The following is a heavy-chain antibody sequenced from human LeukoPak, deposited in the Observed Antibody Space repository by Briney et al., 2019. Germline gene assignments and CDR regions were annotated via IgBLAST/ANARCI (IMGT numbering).Heavy chain of an antibody. CDR3: ARDGGKYYDFWSGYRP. CDR1: EFTLDDYG. V-gene: IGHV3-20*04. Sequence: PGGSLRLSCAASEFTLDDYGMSWVRHAPGKGLEWVCGSSWNGGNTGYADSVKGRFTISRDNAKNSVYLQMNRLRVEDTALYYCARDGGKYYDFWSGYRPWGQGTMVIVSS. D-gene: IGHD3-3*01. CDR2: SSWNGGNT. J-gene: IGHJ3*01.